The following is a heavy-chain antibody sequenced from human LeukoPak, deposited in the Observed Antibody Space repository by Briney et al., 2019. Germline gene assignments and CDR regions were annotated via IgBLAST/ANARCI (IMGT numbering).Heavy chain of an antibody. V-gene: IGHV1-2*02. CDR1: GYTFTGYY. J-gene: IGHJ5*02. CDR3: ARELVGATLNWFDP. D-gene: IGHD1-26*01. CDR2: INPNSGGT. Sequence: ASVKVSRKASGYTFTGYYMHWVRQAPGQGLEWMGWINPNSGGTNYAQKFQGRVTMTRDTSISTAYMELSRLRSDDTAVYYCARELVGATLNWFDPWGQGTLVTVSS.